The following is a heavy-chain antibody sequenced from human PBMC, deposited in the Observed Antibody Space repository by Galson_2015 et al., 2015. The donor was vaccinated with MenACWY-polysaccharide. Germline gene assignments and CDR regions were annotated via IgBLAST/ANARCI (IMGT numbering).Heavy chain of an antibody. CDR1: GSRFSNSG. CDR2: IQYDGRNK. V-gene: IGHV3-33*01. J-gene: IGHJ3*02. CDR3: AREGSRIVFHAFDI. D-gene: IGHD2-2*01. Sequence: CLRLSCAASGSRFSNSGMHWVRQAPGKGLEWVAVIQYDGRNKVYAVSVKGRFTISRDNSKNTVFLEMNTLGVEDTAVYYCAREGSRIVFHAFDIWGQGTMVTVSS.